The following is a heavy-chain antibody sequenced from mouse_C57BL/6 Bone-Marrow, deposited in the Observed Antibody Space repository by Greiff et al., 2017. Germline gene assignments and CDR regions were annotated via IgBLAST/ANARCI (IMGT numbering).Heavy chain of an antibody. Sequence: QVQLQQPGAELVKPGASVKLSCKASGYTFTSYWMQWVKQRPGQGLEWIGEIDPSDSYTNYNQKFKGKATLTVDTSSSTAYMQLSSLTSEDSAVYYCARGGGDYYDYYAMDYWGQGTSVTVSS. V-gene: IGHV1-50*01. D-gene: IGHD1-1*01. J-gene: IGHJ4*01. CDR1: GYTFTSYW. CDR3: ARGGGDYYDYYAMDY. CDR2: IDPSDSYT.